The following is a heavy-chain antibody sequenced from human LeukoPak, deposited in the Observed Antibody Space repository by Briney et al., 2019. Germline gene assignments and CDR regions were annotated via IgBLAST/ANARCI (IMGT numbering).Heavy chain of an antibody. Sequence: PGGSLRLSCAASGFTISDDYMSWIRQAPGKGLEWVSYISSSGSTIYYADSVKGRFTISRDNAKNSLYLQMNSLRAEDTAMYYCARVLGYGDYTYYFDYWGQGTLVTVSS. D-gene: IGHD4-17*01. CDR2: ISSSGSTI. J-gene: IGHJ4*02. V-gene: IGHV3-11*01. CDR3: ARVLGYGDYTYYFDY. CDR1: GFTISDDY.